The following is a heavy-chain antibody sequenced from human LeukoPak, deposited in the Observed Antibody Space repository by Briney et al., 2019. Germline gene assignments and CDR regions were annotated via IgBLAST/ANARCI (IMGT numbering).Heavy chain of an antibody. Sequence: PSETLSLTCAVSGYSISSGYYWGWIRQPPGKGLEWIGSIYHSGSTHYNPSLKSRVTISVDTSKNQFSLKLSSVTAADTAVYYCGSCYYYYYMDVWGKGTTVTVSS. V-gene: IGHV4-38-2*01. J-gene: IGHJ6*03. CDR3: GSCYYYYYMDV. CDR2: IYHSGST. D-gene: IGHD6-13*01. CDR1: GYSISSGYY.